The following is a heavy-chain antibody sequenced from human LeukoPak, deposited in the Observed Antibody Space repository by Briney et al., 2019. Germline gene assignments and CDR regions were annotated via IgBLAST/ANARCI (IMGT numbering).Heavy chain of an antibody. Sequence: PGGSLRLSCAASGFTFSSYAMSWVRQAPGKGLEWVSAFSGSGGSTYYADSVKGRFTISRDNAKNSLYLQMNSLRAEDTAVYYCARADWDTAMIDYWGQGTLVTVSS. CDR3: ARADWDTAMIDY. CDR2: FSGSGGST. D-gene: IGHD5-18*01. V-gene: IGHV3-23*01. CDR1: GFTFSSYA. J-gene: IGHJ4*02.